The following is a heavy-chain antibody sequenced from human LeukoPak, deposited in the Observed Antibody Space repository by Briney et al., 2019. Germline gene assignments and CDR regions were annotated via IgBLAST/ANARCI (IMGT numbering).Heavy chain of an antibody. J-gene: IGHJ4*02. CDR2: ISSSSSYI. CDR3: AGSRTAMVYFDY. V-gene: IGHV3-21*04. CDR1: GFTFSSYG. Sequence: GGSLRLSCAASGFTFSSYGMHWVRQAPGKGLEWVSSISSSSSYIYYADSVKGRFTISRDNAKNSLDLEMNSLRAEDTAVYYCAGSRTAMVYFDYWGQGTLVTVSS. D-gene: IGHD5-18*01.